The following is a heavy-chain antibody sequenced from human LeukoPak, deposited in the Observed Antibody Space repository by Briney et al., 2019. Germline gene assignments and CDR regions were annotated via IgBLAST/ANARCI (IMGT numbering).Heavy chain of an antibody. CDR2: INHSGST. D-gene: IGHD1-7*01. J-gene: IGHJ4*02. V-gene: IGHV4-34*01. CDR1: GGSFSGYC. CDR3: ARVIAGTPYDDY. Sequence: SETLSLTCAVYGGSFSGYCWSWIRQPPGKGLEWIGEINHSGSTNYNPSLKSRVTISVDTSKNQFSLKLSSVTAADTAVYYCARVIAGTPYDDYWGQGTLVTVSS.